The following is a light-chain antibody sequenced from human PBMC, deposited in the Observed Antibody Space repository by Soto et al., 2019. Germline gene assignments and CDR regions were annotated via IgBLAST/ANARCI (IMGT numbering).Light chain of an antibody. J-gene: IGKJ2*01. V-gene: IGKV3-15*01. CDR1: QSVGSN. CDR2: DAS. Sequence: EIVMTQSPPPLSASPGERAIFSCRASQSVGSNIAWYQQKPGQSPRLLVYDASTRATAIPARFSGSGSGTEFTLTINTLQPEDFAVYYCQQYYQWPSYTFGQGTKVDI. CDR3: QQYYQWPSYT.